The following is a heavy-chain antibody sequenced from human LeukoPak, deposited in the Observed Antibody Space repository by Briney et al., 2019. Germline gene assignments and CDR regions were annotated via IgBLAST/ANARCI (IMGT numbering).Heavy chain of an antibody. CDR1: GFPFSSDA. D-gene: IGHD2-15*01. CDR2: ISGSTGST. Sequence: GGSLRLSCAGSGFPFSSDAMNWVRQAPGKGLEWVASISGSTGSTQYADSVKGRFTVSRDNSKNTLYLQMNSLRADDTAVYYCAKDREGYCSGGSCRYFDYWGQGTLVTVSS. J-gene: IGHJ4*02. V-gene: IGHV3-23*01. CDR3: AKDREGYCSGGSCRYFDY.